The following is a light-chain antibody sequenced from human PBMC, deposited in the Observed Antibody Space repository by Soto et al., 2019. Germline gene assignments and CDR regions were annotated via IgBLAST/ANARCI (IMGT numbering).Light chain of an antibody. Sequence: EIMLTQSPATLSLSPGERATLSCRASQGVSSHLAWYQHKPGQAPRLLIYDASSRATGIPARFSGSGSGKDFTLTISSLEPEAFAVYYCQQRSNWPKTFGPGTKVDIK. CDR1: QGVSSH. V-gene: IGKV3-11*01. CDR3: QQRSNWPKT. CDR2: DAS. J-gene: IGKJ3*01.